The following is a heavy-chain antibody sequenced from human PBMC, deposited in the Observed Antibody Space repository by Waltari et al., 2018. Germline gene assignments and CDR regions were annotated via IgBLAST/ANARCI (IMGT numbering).Heavy chain of an antibody. CDR1: GFTFMNYW. D-gene: IGHD4-4*01. CDR2: IGKEGGEE. CDR3: ARDSAPYSNYADAIDI. V-gene: IGHV3-7*01. Sequence: EVQLVESGGGLVQPGGSLRVSCVASGFTFMNYWMSWVRQAPGKGVGWVASIGKEGGEEYYVDSVKCRFTVSRNNATNSLHLHMDSLRVEDTAIYYCARDSAPYSNYADAIDIWGQGTMVIVSS. J-gene: IGHJ3*02.